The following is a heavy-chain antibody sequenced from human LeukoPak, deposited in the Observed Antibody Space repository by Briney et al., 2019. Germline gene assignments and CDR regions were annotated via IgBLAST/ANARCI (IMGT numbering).Heavy chain of an antibody. CDR3: ARDYGSGSYRFDY. D-gene: IGHD3-10*01. Sequence: ASVKVSCKASGYTFTSYGIIWVRQAPGQGLEWMGWISAYSGNTNYAQSLQGRVTMTTDTSTSTAYMEVRSLRSDDTAVYYCARDYGSGSYRFDYWGQGTLVTVSS. J-gene: IGHJ4*02. V-gene: IGHV1-18*01. CDR1: GYTFTSYG. CDR2: ISAYSGNT.